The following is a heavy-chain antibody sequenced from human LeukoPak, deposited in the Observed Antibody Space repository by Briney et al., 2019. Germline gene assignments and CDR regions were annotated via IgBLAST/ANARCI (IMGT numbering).Heavy chain of an antibody. J-gene: IGHJ4*02. CDR2: ISSSSCYI. CDR1: GFTFSSYS. D-gene: IGHD3-22*01. Sequence: GGSLRLSCAASGFTFSSYSMNWVRQAPGKGLEWVSSISSSSCYIYYADSVKGRFTISRDNAKNSLYLQMNSLRAEDTAVYYCARDRGYYDSSGYTPIDYWGQGTLVTVSS. V-gene: IGHV3-21*01. CDR3: ARDRGYYDSSGYTPIDY.